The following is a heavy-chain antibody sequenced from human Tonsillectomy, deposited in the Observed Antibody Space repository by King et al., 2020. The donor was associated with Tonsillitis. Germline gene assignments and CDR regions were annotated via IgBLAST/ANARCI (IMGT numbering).Heavy chain of an antibody. D-gene: IGHD3-10*01. J-gene: IGHJ4*02. CDR2: IYHSGST. V-gene: IGHV4-30-2*01. CDR3: ATSPLRDTEYYFDY. Sequence: QLQESGSGLVKPSQTLSLTCAVSGGSISSGGYSWSWIRQPPGKGLEWIGYIYHSGSTYYNPSLKSRVTISVDRSKNQFSLKLSSVTAADTAVYYCATSPLRDTEYYFDYWGQGTLVTVSS. CDR1: GGSISSGGYS.